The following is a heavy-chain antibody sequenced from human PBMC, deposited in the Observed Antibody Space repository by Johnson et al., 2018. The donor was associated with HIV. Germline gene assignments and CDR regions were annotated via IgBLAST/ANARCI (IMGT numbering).Heavy chain of an antibody. D-gene: IGHD6-6*01. CDR1: GFTFSDYY. V-gene: IGHV3-33*06. Sequence: QVRLAESGGGVVQPGGSLRLSCAASGFTFSDYYMSWIRQAPGKGLEWVAVMWYDGSNRYYADSVKGRFTISRDNSKNTLYLQLNRLRAEDTAVYYCAKRVPSKQLVDAFDIWGQGTMVTVSS. CDR3: AKRVPSKQLVDAFDI. J-gene: IGHJ3*02. CDR2: MWYDGSNR.